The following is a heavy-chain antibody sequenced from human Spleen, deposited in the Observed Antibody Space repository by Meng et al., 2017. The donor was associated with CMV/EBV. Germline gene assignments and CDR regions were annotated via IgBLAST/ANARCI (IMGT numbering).Heavy chain of an antibody. D-gene: IGHD5-12*01. CDR1: GFTVSSNY. Sequence: GGSLRLSCAASGFTVSSNYMSWVRQAPGKGLEWVSIIYSGGSTYYADSVKGRFTISRDNSKNTLYLQMNSLRAEDTAVYYCARVRGSRRAGRGGSLIDSMLDKLATKGYYFDFWGQGTLVTVSS. J-gene: IGHJ4*02. CDR2: IYSGGST. CDR3: ARVRGSRRAGRGGSLIDSMLDKLATKGYYFDF. V-gene: IGHV3-53*01.